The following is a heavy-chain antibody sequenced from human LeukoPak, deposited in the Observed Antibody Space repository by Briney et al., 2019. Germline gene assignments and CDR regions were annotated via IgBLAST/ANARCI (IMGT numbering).Heavy chain of an antibody. CDR2: ISSSSSTI. CDR1: GFTFSSYS. Sequence: GGSLRLSCAASGFTFSSYSMNWVRQAPGKGLEWVSYISSSSSTIQYADSVKGRFTISRDNAKNSLYLQMNSLRAEDTAVYHCARGGWTFDNWGQGTLVTVSS. J-gene: IGHJ4*02. V-gene: IGHV3-48*04. D-gene: IGHD3/OR15-3a*01. CDR3: ARGGWTFDN.